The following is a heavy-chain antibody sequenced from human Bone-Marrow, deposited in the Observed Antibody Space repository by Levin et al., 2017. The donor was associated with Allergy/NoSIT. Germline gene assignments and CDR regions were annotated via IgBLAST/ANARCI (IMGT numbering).Heavy chain of an antibody. V-gene: IGHV3-33*05. CDR3: ARGVADNWDDVDFDY. J-gene: IGHJ4*02. CDR1: GFTFSSYG. Sequence: GGSLRLSCAASGFTFSSYGMHWVRQAPGKGLEWVTLLLYDGTNKYYADSVKGRFSISRDISKNTLYLQMNSLRAEDTAVYYCARGVADNWDDVDFDYWGQGTLVTVSS. D-gene: IGHD1-1*01. CDR2: LLYDGTNK.